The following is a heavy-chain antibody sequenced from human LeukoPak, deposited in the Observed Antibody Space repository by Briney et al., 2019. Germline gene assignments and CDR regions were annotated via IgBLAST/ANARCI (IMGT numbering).Heavy chain of an antibody. Sequence: SETLSLTCAVYGGSFSGYYWSWIRQPPGKGLEWIGEINHSVSTNYNPSLKSRVTISVDSSKNQFSLKLSSVTAADTAVYYCAREVVVYSYGKPFDYWGQGTLVTVSS. CDR1: GGSFSGYY. V-gene: IGHV4-34*01. D-gene: IGHD5-18*01. CDR2: INHSVST. CDR3: AREVVVYSYGKPFDY. J-gene: IGHJ4*02.